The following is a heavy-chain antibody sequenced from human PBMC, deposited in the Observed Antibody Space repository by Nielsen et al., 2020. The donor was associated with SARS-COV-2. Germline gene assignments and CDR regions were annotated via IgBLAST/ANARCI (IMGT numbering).Heavy chain of an antibody. CDR1: GFTFSSYA. CDR3: AKWMEYSSSSGQLLVFDY. D-gene: IGHD6-6*01. Sequence: GESLKISCAASGFTFSSYAMSWVRQAPGKGLEWVSAISGSGGSTYYADSVKGRFTISRDNSKNTLYLQMNSLRAEDTAVYYCAKWMEYSSSSGQLLVFDYWGQGTLVTVSS. CDR2: ISGSGGST. J-gene: IGHJ4*02. V-gene: IGHV3-23*01.